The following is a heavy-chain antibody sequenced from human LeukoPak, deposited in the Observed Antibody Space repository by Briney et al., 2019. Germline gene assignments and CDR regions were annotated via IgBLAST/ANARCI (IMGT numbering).Heavy chain of an antibody. D-gene: IGHD6-13*01. V-gene: IGHV3-9*03. CDR3: AKDRGYSSSSALDY. J-gene: IGHJ4*02. CDR1: GFTFDDYA. Sequence: GRTLRLSCAASGFTFDDYAMHWVRQAPGKGLEWVSGISWNSGSIGYADSVKGRFTISRDNAKNSLYLQMNSLRAEDMALYYCAKDRGYSSSSALDYGGQGTLVTVSS. CDR2: ISWNSGSI.